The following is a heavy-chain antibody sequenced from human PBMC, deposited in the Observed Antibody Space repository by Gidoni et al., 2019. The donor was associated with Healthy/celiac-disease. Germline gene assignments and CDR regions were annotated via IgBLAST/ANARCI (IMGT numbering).Heavy chain of an antibody. V-gene: IGHV3-9*01. J-gene: IGHJ3*02. CDR3: AKDIDFDSYGYWSAFDI. CDR1: GFTFDDYA. D-gene: IGHD5-18*01. Sequence: EVQLVASGGGLVQPGRSLRLSCAASGFTFDDYAMHWVRQAPGKGLEWVSGISWNSGSIGYADSVKGRFTISRDNAKNSLYLQMNSLRAEDTALYYCAKDIDFDSYGYWSAFDIWGQGTMVTVSS. CDR2: ISWNSGSI.